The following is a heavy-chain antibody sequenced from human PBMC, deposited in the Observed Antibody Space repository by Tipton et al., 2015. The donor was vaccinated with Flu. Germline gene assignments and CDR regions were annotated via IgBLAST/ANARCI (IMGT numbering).Heavy chain of an antibody. CDR3: ARSTYHYGSGSSDY. Sequence: LRLSCAVSGYYISSGYYWGWIRQPPGKGLEWIGCISHSGRTYYNPSLKSRVTISVDTAKNQFSQRLSSVTAADTAVYYCARSTYHYGSGSSDYWGQGTLVTVSS. CDR1: GYYISSGYY. J-gene: IGHJ4*02. V-gene: IGHV4-38-2*01. D-gene: IGHD3-10*01. CDR2: ISHSGRT.